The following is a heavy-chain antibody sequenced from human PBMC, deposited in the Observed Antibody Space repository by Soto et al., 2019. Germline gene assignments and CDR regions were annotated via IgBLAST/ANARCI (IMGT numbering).Heavy chain of an antibody. CDR3: ARGSGTTWVGGYVDY. CDR2: INPSGGST. J-gene: IGHJ4*02. D-gene: IGHD1-1*01. Sequence: QVQLVQSGAEVKKPGASVKVSCKASGYTFTSYYMHWVRQAPGQGLEWMGIINPSGGSTSYAQKFQGRVTMTGDTAWSKLYMGLSSLRPENTAVYYCARGSGTTWVGGYVDYWGQGTLVTVSS. CDR1: GYTFTSYY. V-gene: IGHV1-46*03.